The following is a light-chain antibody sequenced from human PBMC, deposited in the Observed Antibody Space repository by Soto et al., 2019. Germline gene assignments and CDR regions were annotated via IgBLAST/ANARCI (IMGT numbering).Light chain of an antibody. Sequence: IVVAQSRDSLALYLGERGTSNCKSSRSVVYNSNNKNYLAWYQQKAGQPPKFLIYWASTRESGVPDRFSGSGSGPDFTLTISSLQAEDEAVYYCQQYYSTPWTFGQGTKVDIK. CDR3: QQYYSTPWT. V-gene: IGKV4-1*01. J-gene: IGKJ1*01. CDR2: WAS. CDR1: RSVVYNSNNKNY.